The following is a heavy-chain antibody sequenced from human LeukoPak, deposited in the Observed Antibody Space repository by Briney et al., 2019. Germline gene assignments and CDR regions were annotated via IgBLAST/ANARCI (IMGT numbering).Heavy chain of an antibody. Sequence: GGSLRLSCAASGFTFSSYGMSWVRQAPGKGLEWVSGISGSGDKKYYADSVKGRFTISRDNPKNTLYLQMISLRAEDTAVYYCAIDGSGWPIDYWGQGTLVTVSS. CDR2: ISGSGDKK. J-gene: IGHJ4*02. CDR1: GFTFSSYG. D-gene: IGHD6-19*01. CDR3: AIDGSGWPIDY. V-gene: IGHV3-23*01.